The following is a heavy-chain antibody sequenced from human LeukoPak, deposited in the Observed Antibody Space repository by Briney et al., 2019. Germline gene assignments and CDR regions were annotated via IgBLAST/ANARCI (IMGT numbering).Heavy chain of an antibody. V-gene: IGHV1-18*01. J-gene: IGHJ4*02. D-gene: IGHD2-15*01. CDR2: ISAYNGNT. CDR1: GYTFTSYG. CDR3: ARDQHCSGGSCYGPIDY. Sequence: GASVKVSCKASGYTFTSYGISWVRQAPGQGLEWMGWISAYNGNTNYAQKLQGRVTMTTDTSTSTAYMELRSLRSDDTAVYYCARDQHCSGGSCYGPIDYWGQGTLVTVSS.